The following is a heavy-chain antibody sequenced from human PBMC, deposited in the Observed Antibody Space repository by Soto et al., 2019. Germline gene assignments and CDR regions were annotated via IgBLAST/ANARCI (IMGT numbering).Heavy chain of an antibody. J-gene: IGHJ4*02. CDR1: GYSFTSYW. D-gene: IGHD4-17*01. Sequence: GESLKISCKGSGYSFTSYWIGWVRQMPGKGLEWMGIIYPGDSDTRYSPSFQGQVTISADKSISTAYLQWSSLKASDTAMYYCARLLLGDPKVYYFDYWGQGTLVTVSS. V-gene: IGHV5-51*01. CDR2: IYPGDSDT. CDR3: ARLLLGDPKVYYFDY.